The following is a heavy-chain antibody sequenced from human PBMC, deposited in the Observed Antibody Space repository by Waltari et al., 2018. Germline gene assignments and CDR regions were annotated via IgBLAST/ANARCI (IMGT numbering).Heavy chain of an antibody. V-gene: IGHV6-1*01. Sequence: QVQLQQSGPGLVKPSQTLSLTCAISGDSVASNSAAWNWTRQSPSRGLEWLGRTYYRSKWYNDYAVSVKSRISINPDTSKNQFSLQLNSVTPEDTAVYYCARVEGIAAAGPVDYWGQGTLVTVSS. CDR3: ARVEGIAAAGPVDY. CDR1: GDSVASNSAA. D-gene: IGHD6-13*01. J-gene: IGHJ4*02. CDR2: TYYRSKWYN.